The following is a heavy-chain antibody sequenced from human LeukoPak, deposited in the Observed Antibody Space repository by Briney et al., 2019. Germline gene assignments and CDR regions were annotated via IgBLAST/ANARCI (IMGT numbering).Heavy chain of an antibody. D-gene: IGHD6-19*01. V-gene: IGHV3-11*01. CDR1: GFTFSDYY. Sequence: PGGSLRLSCAASGFTFSDYYMSWIRQAPGKGLEWVSYISSSGSTIYYADSVKGRFTISRDNARNSLYLQMNSLRAEDTAVYYCARDRAVGSYFDYWGQGTLVTVSS. J-gene: IGHJ4*02. CDR3: ARDRAVGSYFDY. CDR2: ISSSGSTI.